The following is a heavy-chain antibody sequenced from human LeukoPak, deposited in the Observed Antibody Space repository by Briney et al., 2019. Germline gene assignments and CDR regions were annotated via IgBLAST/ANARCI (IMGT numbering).Heavy chain of an antibody. CDR2: ISYDGSNK. Sequence: GGSLRLSCAASGFTFSSYAMHWVRQAPSKGLEWVAVISYDGSNKYYADSVKGRFTISRDNSKNTLYLQMNSLRAEDTAVYYCARDGRYCSSTSCFLDYWGQGTLVTVSS. CDR1: GFTFSSYA. CDR3: ARDGRYCSSTSCFLDY. J-gene: IGHJ4*02. D-gene: IGHD2-2*01. V-gene: IGHV3-30-3*01.